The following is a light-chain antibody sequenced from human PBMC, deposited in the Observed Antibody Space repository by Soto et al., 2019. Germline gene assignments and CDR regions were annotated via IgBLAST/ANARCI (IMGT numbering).Light chain of an antibody. CDR2: SND. J-gene: IGLJ1*01. CDR3: AAWDDSLNGSV. CDR1: SSNIGRNT. Sequence: QSVLTQPPSASGTPGQRVTISCSGSSSNIGRNTVNWYQQFPGTAPKLLIYSNDQRPSGVPDRFSASKSGTSASLAISGLQSEDEADYYCAAWDDSLNGSVFGTGTKVTAL. V-gene: IGLV1-44*01.